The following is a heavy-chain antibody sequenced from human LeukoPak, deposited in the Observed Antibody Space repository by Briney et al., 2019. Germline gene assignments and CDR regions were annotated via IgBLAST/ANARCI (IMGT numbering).Heavy chain of an antibody. CDR1: GGSFSGHY. J-gene: IGHJ6*04. CDR2: INHIGIT. CDR3: ARLRVQLERRGVWNYYGMDV. D-gene: IGHD1-1*01. Sequence: SETLSLTCAVYGGSFSGHYWSWIRQPPGKGLEWIGEINHIGITNYNPSLKSRVTISVDTSKNQFSLKLSSVTAADTAVYYCARLRVQLERRGVWNYYGMDVWGKGTTVTVSS. V-gene: IGHV4-34*01.